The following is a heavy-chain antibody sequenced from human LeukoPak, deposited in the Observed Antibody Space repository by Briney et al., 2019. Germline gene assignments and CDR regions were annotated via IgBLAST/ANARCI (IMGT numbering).Heavy chain of an antibody. Sequence: GGSLRLSCAASGFTFSSYAMSWVRQAPGKGLEWVSAISGSGGSTYYADSVKGRFTISRDNSKNTLYLQMNSLRAEDTAVYHCAKDPHLIYGSGSYLSGYFDYWGQGTLVTVSS. CDR1: GFTFSSYA. CDR2: ISGSGGST. J-gene: IGHJ4*02. D-gene: IGHD3-10*01. V-gene: IGHV3-23*01. CDR3: AKDPHLIYGSGSYLSGYFDY.